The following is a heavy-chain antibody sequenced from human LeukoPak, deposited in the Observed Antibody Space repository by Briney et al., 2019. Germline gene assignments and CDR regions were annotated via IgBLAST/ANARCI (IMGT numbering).Heavy chain of an antibody. CDR2: ISSNGGST. J-gene: IGHJ4*02. CDR3: VKGPYDSGGYYYSRERFDY. D-gene: IGHD3-22*01. Sequence: GGSLRLSCSASGFTFSSYAMHWVRQAPGKGLEYVSAISSNGGSTYYADSVKGRFTISRDNSKNTLYLQMSSLRAEDTAVYYCVKGPYDSGGYYYSRERFDYWGQGTLVTVSS. V-gene: IGHV3-64D*06. CDR1: GFTFSSYA.